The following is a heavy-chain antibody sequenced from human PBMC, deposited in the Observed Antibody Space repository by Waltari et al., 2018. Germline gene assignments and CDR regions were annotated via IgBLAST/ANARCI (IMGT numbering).Heavy chain of an antibody. CDR1: GFTVSGNY. J-gene: IGHJ4*02. CDR2: IYSGGTT. CDR3: AREHYDGGF. V-gene: IGHV3-53*01. Sequence: EVQLVESGGGLIQPGGSLRLSCAASGFTVSGNYMTWVRQAPGKGLGWVSVIYSGGTTYYADSVKCRFTISRDNSKNTVYLQLNSLTVEDTAVYYCAREHYDGGFWGQGTLVTVSS. D-gene: IGHD5-12*01.